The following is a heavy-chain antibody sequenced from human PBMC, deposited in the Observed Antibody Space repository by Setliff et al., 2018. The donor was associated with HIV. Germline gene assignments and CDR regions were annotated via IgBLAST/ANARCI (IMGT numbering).Heavy chain of an antibody. D-gene: IGHD3-16*01. Sequence: ASVKVSCKASGYSFSGYAMHWVRQVPGQRLEWMGWIIAGDGSIRYSQKFQGRVSFTRDTSASTAYMELYSLISEDTAVYYCARAYPWGYVDYYYMDVWGKGTTVTVSS. J-gene: IGHJ6*03. CDR3: ARAYPWGYVDYYYMDV. CDR2: IIAGDGSI. V-gene: IGHV1-3*01. CDR1: GYSFSGYA.